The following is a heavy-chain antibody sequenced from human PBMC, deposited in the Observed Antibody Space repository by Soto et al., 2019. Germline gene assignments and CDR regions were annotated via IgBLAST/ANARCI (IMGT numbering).Heavy chain of an antibody. CDR1: GYTFTSYG. CDR2: ISAYNGNT. V-gene: IGHV1-18*01. J-gene: IGHJ5*02. D-gene: IGHD6-19*01. CDR3: ARGIAVAGYNWFAP. Sequence: ASVKVSCKASGYTFTSYGISWVRQAPGQGLEWMGWISAYNGNTNYAQKLQGRVTMTTDTSTSTAYMELRSLRSDDTAVYYCARGIAVAGYNWFAPWGQGTLVTVSS.